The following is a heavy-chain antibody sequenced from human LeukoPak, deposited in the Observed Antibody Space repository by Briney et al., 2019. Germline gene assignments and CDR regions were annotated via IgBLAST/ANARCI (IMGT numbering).Heavy chain of an antibody. CDR3: ARGEWKVTTVPFDY. Sequence: GGSLRLSCAASGFTFSSYAMHWVRQAPGKGLEYVSAISSNGGSTYYANSVRGGFTISRDSSKNTLYLQMGSLRAEDMAVYYCARGEWKVTTVPFDYWGQGTLVTVSS. CDR1: GFTFSSYA. V-gene: IGHV3-64*01. D-gene: IGHD4-17*01. J-gene: IGHJ4*02. CDR2: ISSNGGST.